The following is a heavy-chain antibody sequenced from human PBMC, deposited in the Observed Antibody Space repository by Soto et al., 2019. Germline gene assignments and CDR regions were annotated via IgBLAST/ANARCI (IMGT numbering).Heavy chain of an antibody. CDR2: INPSGGST. D-gene: IGHD3-10*01. V-gene: IGHV1-46*01. J-gene: IGHJ3*02. Sequence: QVQLVQSGAEVKKPGASVKVSCKASGYTFTSYYMHWVRQAPGQGLEWMGIINPSGGSTSYAQKFQGRVTMTRDTSTSTVYMELSSLRSEDTAVYYCARDQDYYGSGSYGPGAFDIWGQGTMVTVSS. CDR3: ARDQDYYGSGSYGPGAFDI. CDR1: GYTFTSYY.